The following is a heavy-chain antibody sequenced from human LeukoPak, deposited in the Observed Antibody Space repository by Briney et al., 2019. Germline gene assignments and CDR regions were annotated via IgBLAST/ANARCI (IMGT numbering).Heavy chain of an antibody. CDR2: INHPGST. CDR1: GGSFSGYY. CDR3: VRVPPYSKGRDY. Sequence: SETLSLTCAVYGGSFSGYYWSWIRQPPGKGLEWIGEINHPGSTNYSPSLKSRVTISVDTSKNQFSLKLSSVTAADTAVYYCVRVPPYSKGRDYWGQGTRVTVS. V-gene: IGHV4-34*01. J-gene: IGHJ4*02. D-gene: IGHD4-11*01.